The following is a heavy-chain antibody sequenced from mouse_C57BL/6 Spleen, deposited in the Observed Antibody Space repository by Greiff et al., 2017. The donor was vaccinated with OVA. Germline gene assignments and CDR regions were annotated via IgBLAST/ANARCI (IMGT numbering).Heavy chain of an antibody. D-gene: IGHD2-5*01. Sequence: QVQLKESGPGILQSSQTLSLTCSFSGFSLSTSGMGVSWIRQPSGKGLEWLAHIYWDDDKRYNPSLTGRLTISKDTSRNQVFLKITSVDTADTATYYCARAYSNHYAMDYWGQGTSVTVSS. J-gene: IGHJ4*01. CDR2: IYWDDDK. CDR3: ARAYSNHYAMDY. CDR1: GFSLSTSGMG. V-gene: IGHV8-12*01.